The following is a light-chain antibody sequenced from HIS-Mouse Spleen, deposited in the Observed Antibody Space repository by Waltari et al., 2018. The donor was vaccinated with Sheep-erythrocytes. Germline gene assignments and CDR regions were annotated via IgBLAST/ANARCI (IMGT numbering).Light chain of an antibody. CDR1: QSVSIY. CDR3: QQRSNWYT. V-gene: IGKV3-11*01. J-gene: IGKJ2*01. CDR2: DAS. Sequence: EIVLTQSPATLSLSPGERATLSCRASQSVSIYLAWYQQKPGPAPRLLIYDASNRATGIPARFSGSGSRTDFTLTISSLEPEDFAVYYCQQRSNWYTFGQGTKLEIK.